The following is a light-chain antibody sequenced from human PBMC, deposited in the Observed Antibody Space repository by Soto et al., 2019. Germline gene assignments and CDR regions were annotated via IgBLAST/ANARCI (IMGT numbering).Light chain of an antibody. V-gene: IGLV1-40*01. Sequence: QSVLTQPPSVSGAPGQRVTISCTGSSSNIGAGYDVHWYQQLPGTAPKLLIYGNSDRPSGVPDQFSGSKSGTSASLAITGLQAEDEAYYYCQSYDSSLSGVVFGGGTKLTVL. CDR1: SSNIGAGYD. J-gene: IGLJ2*01. CDR3: QSYDSSLSGVV. CDR2: GNS.